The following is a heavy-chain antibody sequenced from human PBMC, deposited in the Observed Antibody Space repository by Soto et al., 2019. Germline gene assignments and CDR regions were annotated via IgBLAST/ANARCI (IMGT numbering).Heavy chain of an antibody. CDR2: IIAYNGNT. V-gene: IGHV1-18*01. CDR1: GYTFTSYG. J-gene: IGHJ5*02. D-gene: IGHD3-10*01. CDR3: ARCITVVRGFRIWFDP. Sequence: QVQLVQSGAEVKKPGASVKVSCKASGYTFTSYGITWVRQAPAQELEWLGWIIAYNGNTNYAQKLQGRFTMTPHTSRSTAYMELRSLRSDDTAVYYCARCITVVRGFRIWFDPWGQGTLVTVSS.